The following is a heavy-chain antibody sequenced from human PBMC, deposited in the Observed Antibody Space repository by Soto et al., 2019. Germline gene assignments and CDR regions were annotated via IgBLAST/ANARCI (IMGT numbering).Heavy chain of an antibody. D-gene: IGHD3-10*01. V-gene: IGHV4-59*01. CDR3: ARGGSDTMVRGVWGYYYYYMDV. J-gene: IGHJ6*03. Sequence: SETLSLTCTVSGGSISSYYWSWIRQPPGKGLEWIGYIYYSGSTNYNPSLKSRVTISVDTSKNQFSLKLSSVTAADTAVYYCARGGSDTMVRGVWGYYYYYMDVWGKGTTVTVSS. CDR1: GGSISSYY. CDR2: IYYSGST.